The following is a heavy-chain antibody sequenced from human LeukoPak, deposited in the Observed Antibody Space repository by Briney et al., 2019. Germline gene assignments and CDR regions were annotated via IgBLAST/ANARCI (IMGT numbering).Heavy chain of an antibody. V-gene: IGHV4-4*07. CDR1: GDSINSYY. D-gene: IGHD4-17*01. CDR3: ARDQVYYYGDLFDY. CDR2: IYSSGST. Sequence: SETLSLTCIVSGDSINSYYWSWIRQPAGKGLEWIGRIYSSGSTNYNPSLKSRVTMSVDTSKNQFSLKLSSVTAADTAVYYCARDQVYYYGDLFDYWGQGTLVTVSS. J-gene: IGHJ4*02.